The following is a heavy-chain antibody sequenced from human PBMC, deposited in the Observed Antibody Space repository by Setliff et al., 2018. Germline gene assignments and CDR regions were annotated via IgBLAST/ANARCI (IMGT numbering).Heavy chain of an antibody. CDR1: GYSFTNYY. Sequence: WASVKVSCKASGYSFTNYYIHWVRQAPGQGLEWVGIINPSGGSTSYAQKFQGRVTMTRDTSTSTVYMELSSLGSEDTAVYYCAKSGDYSNRGHFDCWGQGTLVTVSS. CDR2: INPSGGST. D-gene: IGHD4-4*01. J-gene: IGHJ4*02. CDR3: AKSGDYSNRGHFDC. V-gene: IGHV1-46*03.